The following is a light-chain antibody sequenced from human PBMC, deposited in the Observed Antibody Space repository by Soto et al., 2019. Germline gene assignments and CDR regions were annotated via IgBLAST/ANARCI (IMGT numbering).Light chain of an antibody. V-gene: IGLV2-14*01. CDR1: ATDIGAYNY. J-gene: IGLJ3*02. CDR2: EVT. Sequence: QSALTQPASVSGSPGQSITISCTGTATDIGAYNYVSWYQHNPGNAPKLMIYEVTVRPSGVSSRFSGSKSASTASLTITGLQSDDEADYYCSSYTRRGTLVFGGGTKVTVL. CDR3: SSYTRRGTLV.